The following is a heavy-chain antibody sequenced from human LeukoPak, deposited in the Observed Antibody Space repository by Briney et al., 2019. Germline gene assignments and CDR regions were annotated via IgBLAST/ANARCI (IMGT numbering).Heavy chain of an antibody. Sequence: ASVKVSCKASGYTFTGYYMHWVRQAPGQGLEWMGWINPNSGGTNYAQKFQGKVTMTRDTSISTAYMELSRLRSDDTAVYYCSSIPGGYTYGDDAFDIWGQGTMVTVSS. D-gene: IGHD5-18*01. CDR3: SSIPGGYTYGDDAFDI. V-gene: IGHV1-2*02. CDR1: GYTFTGYY. CDR2: INPNSGGT. J-gene: IGHJ3*02.